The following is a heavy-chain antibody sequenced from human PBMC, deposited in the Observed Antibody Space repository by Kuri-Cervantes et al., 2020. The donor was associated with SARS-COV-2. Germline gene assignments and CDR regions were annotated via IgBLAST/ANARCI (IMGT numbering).Heavy chain of an antibody. J-gene: IGHJ5*02. CDR1: GYTFTGYY. Sequence: ATVKVSCKASGYTFTGYYMHWVRQAPGQGLEWMGWINPNSGGTNYAQKFQGRVTMTRDTSISTAYMELSRLRSDDTAVYYCARGGTGIFTWFDPWGQGTLVTVSS. V-gene: IGHV1-2*02. CDR3: ARGGTGIFTWFDP. CDR2: INPNSGGT.